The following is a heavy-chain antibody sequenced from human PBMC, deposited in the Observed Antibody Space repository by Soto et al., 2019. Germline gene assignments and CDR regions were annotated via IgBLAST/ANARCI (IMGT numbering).Heavy chain of an antibody. D-gene: IGHD3-10*01. CDR3: ARGFGSSWFDY. Sequence: PSETLSLTCSVSVGSFTNSRSSWNWIRQSPGKGLEWIAYIYHSGSTYYNPSLRSRVTISVDRSENQFSLKLSSVTAADTAVYYCARGFGSSWFDYWGQGTLVTVSS. J-gene: IGHJ4*02. V-gene: IGHV4-30-2*06. CDR2: IYHSGST. CDR1: VGSFTNSRSS.